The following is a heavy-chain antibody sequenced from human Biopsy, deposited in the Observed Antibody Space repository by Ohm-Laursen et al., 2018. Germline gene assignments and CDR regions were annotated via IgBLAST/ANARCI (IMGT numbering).Heavy chain of an antibody. CDR2: ISASGNHI. CDR3: ARDGEAKYCKHGVCPSDF. D-gene: IGHD2-8*01. J-gene: IGHJ4*02. CDR1: GFTFSGFS. Sequence: LRLSCTASGFTFSGFSMNWVRQAPGKGLEWVSSISASGNHIYYTDSVKGRFTVSRDNGKNSVYLQMNSLRVEDTAVYYCARDGEAKYCKHGVCPSDFWGQGTLVTVSS. V-gene: IGHV3-21*01.